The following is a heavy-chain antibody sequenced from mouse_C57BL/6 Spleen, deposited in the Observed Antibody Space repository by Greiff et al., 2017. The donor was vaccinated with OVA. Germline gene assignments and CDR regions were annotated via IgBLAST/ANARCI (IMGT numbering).Heavy chain of an antibody. Sequence: EVKLVESGGGLVQPKGSLKLSCAASGFSFNTYAMNWVRQAPGKGLEWVARIKSKSNNYATYYADSVKDRFTISRDDSESMLYLQMNNLETEDTAMYYCVRQGFAYWGQGTLVTVSA. J-gene: IGHJ3*01. CDR1: GFSFNTYA. CDR2: IKSKSNNYAT. CDR3: VRQGFAY. V-gene: IGHV10-1*01.